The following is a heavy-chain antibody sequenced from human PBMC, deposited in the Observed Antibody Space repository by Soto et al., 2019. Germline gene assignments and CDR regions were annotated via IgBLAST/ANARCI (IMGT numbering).Heavy chain of an antibody. Sequence: QVLLEESGPGLVRPSGTLSLTCSVSGASINSANWWVWVRQPPGKGLEWIGEIYHIGSTTYNPSLKSRATISVDKSKNQFSLIVTSVTAADTPVYYCAKRYDFWSGRWYGLGVWGQGTTVTVSS. CDR3: AKRYDFWSGRWYGLGV. CDR1: GASINSANW. V-gene: IGHV4-4*02. D-gene: IGHD3-3*01. CDR2: IYHIGST. J-gene: IGHJ6*02.